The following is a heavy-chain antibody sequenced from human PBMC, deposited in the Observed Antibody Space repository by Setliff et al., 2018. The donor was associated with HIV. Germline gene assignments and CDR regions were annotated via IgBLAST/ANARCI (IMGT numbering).Heavy chain of an antibody. V-gene: IGHV1-18*01. J-gene: IGHJ5*02. CDR1: GYTFTSSG. Sequence: ASVKVSCKASGYTFTSSGISRVRQAPGQGLEWMGWISFYNGDTKYAQKLQDRVTMPRDTATRTAYMEVRSLRSDDTAVYYCAGEPRGWYSKDNCFDPWGQGPLVTVS. D-gene: IGHD6-19*01. CDR3: AGEPRGWYSKDNCFDP. CDR2: ISFYNGDT.